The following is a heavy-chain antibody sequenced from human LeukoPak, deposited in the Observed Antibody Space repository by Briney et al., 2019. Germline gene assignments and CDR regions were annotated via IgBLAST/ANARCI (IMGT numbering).Heavy chain of an antibody. CDR1: GFTFDAYA. J-gene: IGHJ4*02. V-gene: IGHV3-43*02. CDR2: ISGDSGTT. Sequence: PGGSLRLSCSASGFTFDAYAMHWVRQAPGQGLEWVSLISGDSGTTYYADSVKGRFTISRDNAKNSLYLQMNSLRAEDTAVYYCAREGGRFGRVVPAAHFDYWGQGTLVTASS. D-gene: IGHD2-2*01. CDR3: AREGGRFGRVVPAAHFDY.